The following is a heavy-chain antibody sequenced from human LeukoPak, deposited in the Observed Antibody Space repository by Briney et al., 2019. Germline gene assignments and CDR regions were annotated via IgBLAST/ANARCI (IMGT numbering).Heavy chain of an antibody. V-gene: IGHV4-34*01. D-gene: IGHD2-15*01. Sequence: XXWXXIRQXPXXGLXWIGEINHSGSTNYNPSLKSRVTIPVDTSKNQFSLKLSSVTAADTAVYYCARGSVVVVAATVFDYWGQGTLVTVSS. CDR1: XX. CDR3: ARGSVVVVAATVFDY. J-gene: IGHJ4*02. CDR2: INHSGST.